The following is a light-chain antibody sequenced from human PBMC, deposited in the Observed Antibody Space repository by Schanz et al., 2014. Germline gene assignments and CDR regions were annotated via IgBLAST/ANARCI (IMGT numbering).Light chain of an antibody. V-gene: IGLV2-14*02. CDR2: EGS. CDR1: SSDVGSYKL. CDR3: AAWDDSLNGHVV. Sequence: QSALTQPASVSGSPGQSITISCTGTSSDVGSYKLVSWYQQHPGKAPKLMIYEGSKRPSGVSNRFSGSKSGNTASLTISGLQGEDEADYYCAAWDDSLNGHVVFGGGTKLTVL. J-gene: IGLJ2*01.